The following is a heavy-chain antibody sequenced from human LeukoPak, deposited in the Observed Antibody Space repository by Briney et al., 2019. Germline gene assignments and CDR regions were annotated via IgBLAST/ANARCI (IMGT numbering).Heavy chain of an antibody. D-gene: IGHD2-2*01. CDR3: AKDTCTSCYVTDY. Sequence: GGSLRLSCAASGFTFSSYGMHWVRQAPGKGLEWVAVISYDGGNKYYADSVKGRFTISRDNSKNTLYLQMNSLRAEDTAVYYCAKDTCTSCYVTDYWGQGTLVTVSS. V-gene: IGHV3-30*18. J-gene: IGHJ4*02. CDR1: GFTFSSYG. CDR2: ISYDGGNK.